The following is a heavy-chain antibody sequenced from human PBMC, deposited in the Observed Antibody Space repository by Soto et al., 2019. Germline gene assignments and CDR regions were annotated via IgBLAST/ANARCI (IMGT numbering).Heavy chain of an antibody. CDR2: IYYSGST. J-gene: IGHJ4*02. CDR3: ARSVGSSSYPVFDY. Sequence: SETLSLTCTVSGGSISSGGYYWSWIRQHPGKGLEWIGYIYYSGSTYYNPSLKSRVTISVDTFKNQFSLKLSSVTAADTAVYYCARSVGSSSYPVFDYWGQGTLVTVSS. CDR1: GGSISSGGYY. V-gene: IGHV4-31*03. D-gene: IGHD6-6*01.